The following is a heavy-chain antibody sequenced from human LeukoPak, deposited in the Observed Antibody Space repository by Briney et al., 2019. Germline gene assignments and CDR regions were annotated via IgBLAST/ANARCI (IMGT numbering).Heavy chain of an antibody. CDR1: RGSLCNYF. CDR3: ARRGPNSGSYSHFDL. V-gene: IGHV4-59*01. J-gene: IGHJ2*01. CDR2: MSSSGSP. D-gene: IGHD1-26*01. Sequence: PETLSLTPALSRGSLCNYFWSWIRQPPGKGLEWIGYMSSSGSPNYTPSLKSRVTISVDTSNNQFSLKLISVTAADTAVYYCARRGPNSGSYSHFDLWGRGTLVTVSS.